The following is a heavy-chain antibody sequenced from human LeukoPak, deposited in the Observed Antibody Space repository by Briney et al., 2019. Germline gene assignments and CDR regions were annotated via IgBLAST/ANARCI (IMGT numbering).Heavy chain of an antibody. CDR3: AIFDFLFGEINNSFDP. Sequence: GESLKISCKGSGYSFTNFWIGWVRQMPGKGLEWMGIIYPGDSDTRYSPSFQGRVTISADTSISTAYLQWSSLKASDTAMYYCAIFDFLFGEINNSFDPWGQGTLVTVSS. V-gene: IGHV5-51*01. CDR1: GYSFTNFW. D-gene: IGHD3-16*01. CDR2: IYPGDSDT. J-gene: IGHJ5*02.